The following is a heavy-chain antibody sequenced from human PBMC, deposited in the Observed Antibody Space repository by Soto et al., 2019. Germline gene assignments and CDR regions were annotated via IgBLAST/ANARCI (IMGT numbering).Heavy chain of an antibody. D-gene: IGHD3-16*02. J-gene: IGHJ4*02. V-gene: IGHV3-23*01. CDR2: ISGSGGST. CDR1: GFTFSSYA. CDR3: AKDGDSYMITFGGVIVIGAY. Sequence: EVQLLESGGGLVQPGGSLRLSCAASGFTFSSYAMSWVRQAPGKGLEWVSAISGSGGSTYYADSVKGRFTISRDNSKNTLYLQMNSLRAEDTAVYYCAKDGDSYMITFGGVIVIGAYWGQGTLVTVSS.